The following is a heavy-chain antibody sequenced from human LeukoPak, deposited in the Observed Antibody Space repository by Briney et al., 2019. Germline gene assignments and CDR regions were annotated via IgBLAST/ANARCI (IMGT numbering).Heavy chain of an antibody. J-gene: IGHJ4*02. Sequence: ASVKVSCRASGYTFTNNGISWVRQAPGQGLEWLGWISAHNGNTNYAQKFPGRVTMASDTSTTTAYMELRSLTSADTAVYYCARGMGGSTFADFDSWGQGNLVTVSS. D-gene: IGHD1-26*01. CDR1: GYTFTNNG. V-gene: IGHV1-18*01. CDR2: ISAHNGNT. CDR3: ARGMGGSTFADFDS.